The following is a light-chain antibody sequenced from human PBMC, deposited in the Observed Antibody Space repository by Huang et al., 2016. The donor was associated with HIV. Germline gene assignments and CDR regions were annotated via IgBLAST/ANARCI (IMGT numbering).Light chain of an antibody. CDR2: RAS. V-gene: IGKV1-5*03. CDR1: QNINTW. CDR3: QQYNTYLYT. Sequence: DIQMTQSPSTLFASVGDRVTITCRASQNINTWLAGYQQKPGKAPDLLIYRASSLQVGVPSRFTGSGSGTEFTLTITSLQPDDLGTYYCQQYNTYLYTFGQGTKLEI. J-gene: IGKJ2*01.